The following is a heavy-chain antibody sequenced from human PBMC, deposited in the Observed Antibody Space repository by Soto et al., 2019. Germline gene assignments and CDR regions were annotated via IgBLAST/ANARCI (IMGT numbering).Heavy chain of an antibody. Sequence: EAPLLESGGNLVQPGGSLRLSCKASGLSFSSYAMSWVRLAPGKGPEWVSSISANGGSTYHADSVKGRFITSRDNSRDALYLQMNTLRAEDTAVYYCTAGSWATVVGRGNWFDPWGQGTLVTVSS. CDR2: ISANGGST. V-gene: IGHV3-23*01. CDR3: TAGSWATVVGRGNWFDP. J-gene: IGHJ5*02. CDR1: GLSFSSYA. D-gene: IGHD2-15*01.